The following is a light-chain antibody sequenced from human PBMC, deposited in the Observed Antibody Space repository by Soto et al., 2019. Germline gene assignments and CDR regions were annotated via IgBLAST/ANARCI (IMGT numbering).Light chain of an antibody. V-gene: IGLV2-14*01. CDR2: EVS. Sequence: QSALTQPASVSGSPGQSITISCTGTSSDVGGYKYVSWYQQHPGKTPKLVIYEVSDRPSGVSNRFSGSKSGNTASLTISGLQAEDEADYYCSSYTGTNTRYVFGTGTK. CDR1: SSDVGGYKY. J-gene: IGLJ1*01. CDR3: SSYTGTNTRYV.